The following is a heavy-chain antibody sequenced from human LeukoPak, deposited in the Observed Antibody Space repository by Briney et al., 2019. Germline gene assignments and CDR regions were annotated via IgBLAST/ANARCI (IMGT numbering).Heavy chain of an antibody. CDR2: INPSGTGT. J-gene: IGHJ5*02. D-gene: IGHD5-24*01. CDR1: GYTITNNY. V-gene: IGHV1-46*01. CDR3: ATDHSMANTAWWFDP. Sequence: ASVKVSCKASGYTITNNYMHWVRQAPGQGLEWMGVINPSGTGTSYAQKFQGRITMSRYTSTSTVYMELSSLRSEDTAFYYCATDHSMANTAWWFDPWGQGTLVTVSS.